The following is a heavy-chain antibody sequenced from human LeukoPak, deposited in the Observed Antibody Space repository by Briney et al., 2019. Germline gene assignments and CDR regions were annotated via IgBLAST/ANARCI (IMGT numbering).Heavy chain of an antibody. CDR3: ARDEGLGFLEWTPHWFDP. Sequence: SETLSLTCTVSGDSISSGTYYWSWIRQPAGKGLEWIGRIDASGNPNYNPSLRSRLTMSVDTSKNQFSLKLSSVTAADTAVYYCARDEGLGFLEWTPHWFDPWGQGALVTVSS. CDR2: IDASGNP. CDR1: GDSISSGTYY. J-gene: IGHJ5*02. V-gene: IGHV4-61*02. D-gene: IGHD3-3*01.